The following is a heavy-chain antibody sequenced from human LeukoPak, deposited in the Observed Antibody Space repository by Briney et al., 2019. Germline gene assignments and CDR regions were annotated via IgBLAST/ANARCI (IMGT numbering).Heavy chain of an antibody. J-gene: IGHJ4*02. V-gene: IGHV3-23*01. D-gene: IGHD5/OR15-5a*01. CDR2: IISNGGSS. CDR3: SKARGSGVYEQSDY. Sequence: GGSLRLSCAASGFTFSTYAMTWVRQAPGKGLEWVSTIISNGGSSYYADSVKGRFTISRDNSKNTLYLQMNSLRAEDTAVYYCSKARGSGVYEQSDYWGQGTQVTVSS. CDR1: GFTFSTYA.